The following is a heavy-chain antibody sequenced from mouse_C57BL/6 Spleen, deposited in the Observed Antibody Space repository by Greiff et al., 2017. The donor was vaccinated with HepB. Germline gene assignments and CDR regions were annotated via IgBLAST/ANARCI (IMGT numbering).Heavy chain of an antibody. CDR3: ATYYYGSSWGYYFDY. V-gene: IGHV1-26*01. D-gene: IGHD1-1*01. CDR1: GYTFTDYY. Sequence: EVQLQQSGPELVKPGASVKISCKASGYTFTDYYMNWVKQSHGKSLEWIGDINPNNGGTSYNQKFKGKATLTVDKSSSTAYMELRSLTSEDSAVYYCATYYYGSSWGYYFDYGGQGTTLTVSS. J-gene: IGHJ2*01. CDR2: INPNNGGT.